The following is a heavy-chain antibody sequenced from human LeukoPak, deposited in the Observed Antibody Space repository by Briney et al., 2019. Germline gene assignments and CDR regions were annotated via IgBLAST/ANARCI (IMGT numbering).Heavy chain of an antibody. V-gene: IGHV5-51*01. D-gene: IGHD3-10*01. Sequence: GESLKISCKGSGYSFTSYWIGWVRQMPGKGLEWMGIIYPGDSDTRYSPSFQGQVTTSADKSISTAYLQWSSLKASDTAMYHCARAVYGSGSYYDYWGQGTLVTVSS. CDR1: GYSFTSYW. J-gene: IGHJ4*02. CDR2: IYPGDSDT. CDR3: ARAVYGSGSYYDY.